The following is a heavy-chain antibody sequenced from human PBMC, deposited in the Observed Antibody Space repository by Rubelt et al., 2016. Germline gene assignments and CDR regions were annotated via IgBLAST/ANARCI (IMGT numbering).Heavy chain of an antibody. D-gene: IGHD4-17*01. Sequence: QVQLVQSGAEVRKPGASVKVSCKASGYTFTSYYMHWVRQAPGQGLEWMGIINPSGGSTSYAQKSQGRVTRTRETSTSTVYMELVSLRPEDTAVYYCARAASTVTTLLDLGYWGQGTLVTVSS. J-gene: IGHJ4*02. CDR3: ARAASTVTTLLDLGY. V-gene: IGHV1-46*01. CDR2: INPSGGST. CDR1: GYTFTSYY.